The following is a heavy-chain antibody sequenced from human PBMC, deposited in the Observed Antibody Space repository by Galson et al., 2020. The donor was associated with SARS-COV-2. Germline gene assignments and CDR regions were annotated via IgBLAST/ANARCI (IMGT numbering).Heavy chain of an antibody. J-gene: IGHJ5*02. D-gene: IGHD3-10*01. CDR1: GGSISSGSYY. CDR2: IYTSGST. V-gene: IGHV4-61*02. Sequence: SETLSLTCTVSGGSISSGSYYWSWIRQPAGKGLEWIGRIYTSGSTNYNPSLKSRVTISVDTSKKQFSLKLSSVTAADTAVYYCARELLLWFGELGADRANWFDPWGQGTLVTVSS. CDR3: ARELLLWFGELGADRANWFDP.